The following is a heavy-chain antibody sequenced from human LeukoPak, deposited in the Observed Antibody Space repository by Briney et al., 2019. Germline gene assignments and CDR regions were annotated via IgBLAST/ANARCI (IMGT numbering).Heavy chain of an antibody. CDR1: GGSISSYY. CDR3: ARGGDSSSWYGWFDP. D-gene: IGHD6-13*01. Sequence: PSETLSLTCTVSGGSISSYYWSWIRQPAGKGLEWIGRIYTSGSTNYNPSLKSRVTMSVDTSKNQFSLKLSSVTAADTAVYYCARGGDSSSWYGWFDPWGQGTLVTVSS. V-gene: IGHV4-4*07. J-gene: IGHJ5*02. CDR2: IYTSGST.